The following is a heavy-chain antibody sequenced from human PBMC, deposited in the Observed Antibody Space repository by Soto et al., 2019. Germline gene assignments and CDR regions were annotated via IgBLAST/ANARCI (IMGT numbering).Heavy chain of an antibody. CDR2: IFYTGST. CDR3: ARQRIAVALDYYYYGMDV. J-gene: IGHJ6*02. CDR1: GGSINSNRYY. Sequence: SETLSLTCTVSGGSINSNRYYWAWIRQPPGKGLEWIGSIFYTGSTYYSPSLKGRLTISVDPSKNQFSLKLTYVTAADTAVYYCARQRIAVALDYYYYGMDVWGQGTTVTVSS. D-gene: IGHD6-19*01. V-gene: IGHV4-39*01.